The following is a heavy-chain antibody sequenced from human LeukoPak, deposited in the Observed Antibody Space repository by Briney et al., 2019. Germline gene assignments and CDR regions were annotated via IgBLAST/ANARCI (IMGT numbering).Heavy chain of an antibody. V-gene: IGHV1-2*02. D-gene: IGHD6-13*01. CDR3: ARDSSTWGNYGMDV. J-gene: IGHJ6*02. CDR2: INPNSGGT. CDR1: GYTFTGYY. Sequence: ASVKVSCKSSGYTFTGYYMHWVRQAPGQGLEWMGWINPNSGGTNYAQKFQGRVTMTRDTSTSTAYMELSRLRSDDTAVYYCARDSSTWGNYGMDVWGQGTLVTAS.